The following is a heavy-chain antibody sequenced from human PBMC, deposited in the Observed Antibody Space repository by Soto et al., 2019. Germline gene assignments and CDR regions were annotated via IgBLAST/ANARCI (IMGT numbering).Heavy chain of an antibody. J-gene: IGHJ3*02. Sequence: ASVKVSCKDCGGRFRCYTIRWVRQATRKGHEWMGRIIPILGIANYAQKFQGRVTITADKSTSTAYMELSSLRSEDTAVYFFARACSSTSCYVDAFAIWVQGTMVTVSS. CDR2: IIPILGIA. CDR1: GGRFRCYT. D-gene: IGHD2-2*01. CDR3: ARACSSTSCYVDAFAI. V-gene: IGHV1-69*02.